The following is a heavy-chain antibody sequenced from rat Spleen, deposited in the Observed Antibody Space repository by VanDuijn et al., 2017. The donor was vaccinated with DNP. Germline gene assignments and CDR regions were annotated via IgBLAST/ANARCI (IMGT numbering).Heavy chain of an antibody. V-gene: IGHV5S10*01. CDR3: ARRPRGYLDY. J-gene: IGHJ2*01. D-gene: IGHD3-1*01. CDR1: GFIFNKYG. Sequence: EVQLVESGGGLVQPGRSLKLSCAASGFIFNKYGMAWVRQAPKRGLEWVATILYEGTKTYYRDSVKGRFSISRHNAKSTLYLQMNSLRSEDMATYYCARRPRGYLDYWGQGVMVTVSS. CDR2: ILYEGTKT.